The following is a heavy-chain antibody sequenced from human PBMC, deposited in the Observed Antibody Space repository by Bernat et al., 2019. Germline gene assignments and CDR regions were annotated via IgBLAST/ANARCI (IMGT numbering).Heavy chain of an antibody. CDR2: ISYDGSKK. D-gene: IGHD5-12*01. Sequence: QVQLVESGGGVVQPGRSLRLSCAASGFTFSSYGMHWVRQAPGKGLEWVAVISYDGSKKYYADSVKGRFTISRDNSKNTLYLQMNSLRAEDTAVYYCANGGGRHSGYEGALDYWGQGTLVTVSS. CDR3: ANGGGRHSGYEGALDY. J-gene: IGHJ4*02. V-gene: IGHV3-30*18. CDR1: GFTFSSYG.